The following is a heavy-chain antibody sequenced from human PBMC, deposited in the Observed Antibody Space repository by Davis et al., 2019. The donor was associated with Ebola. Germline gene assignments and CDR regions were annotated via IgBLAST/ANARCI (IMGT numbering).Heavy chain of an antibody. D-gene: IGHD3-10*01. V-gene: IGHV4-30-4*01. CDR2: ISYSGNT. CDR3: APSGYYGSGSYPWFDP. J-gene: IGHJ5*02. CDR1: GGSISSGDYY. Sequence: SETLSLTCTVSGGSISSGDYYWNWIRQPPGKGLEWIGYISYSGNTYYNPSLKSRVTISVDTSENHFSLKLSSVTAADTAVYYCAPSGYYGSGSYPWFDPWGQGTLVTVSS.